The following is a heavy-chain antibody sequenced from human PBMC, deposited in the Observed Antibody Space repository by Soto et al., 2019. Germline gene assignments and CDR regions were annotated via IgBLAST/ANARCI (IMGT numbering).Heavy chain of an antibody. CDR3: ARGRETTVTFGFDY. D-gene: IGHD4-17*01. J-gene: IGHJ4*02. CDR2: IKQDGSEK. Sequence: LRLSCAASGFTFSSYWMTWVRQAPGKGLEWVANIKQDGSEKYYVDSVKGRFTISRDNATNSLYLQMSSLRAEDTAVYYCARGRETTVTFGFDYWGQGTLVTVSS. CDR1: GFTFSSYW. V-gene: IGHV3-7*01.